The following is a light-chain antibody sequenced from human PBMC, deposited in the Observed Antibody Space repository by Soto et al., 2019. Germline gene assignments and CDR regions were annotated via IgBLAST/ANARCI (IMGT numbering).Light chain of an antibody. Sequence: QSVLRQPPSASGTPGQSVTISCSGSTSNIGSSSVYWYQQLPGTAPKVFIYENNRRPSGVPDRFSGSKSGTSASLAISGLRSDDEADYYCATWDDSLSGPVFGGGTKVTVL. CDR1: TSNIGSSS. V-gene: IGLV1-47*01. CDR3: ATWDDSLSGPV. CDR2: ENN. J-gene: IGLJ2*01.